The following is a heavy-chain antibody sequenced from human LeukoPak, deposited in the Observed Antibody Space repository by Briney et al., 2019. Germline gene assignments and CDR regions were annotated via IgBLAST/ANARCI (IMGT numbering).Heavy chain of an antibody. J-gene: IGHJ3*02. V-gene: IGHV1-69*05. D-gene: IGHD3-3*01. CDR2: IIPIFGTA. Sequence: SVKVSCKASGGTFSSYAISWVRQAPGQGLEWMGGIIPIFGTANYAQKFQGRVTMTRNTSISTAYMELSSLRSGDTAVYYCARGLDFWSGGDAFDIWGQGPMVTVSS. CDR3: ARGLDFWSGGDAFDI. CDR1: GGTFSSYA.